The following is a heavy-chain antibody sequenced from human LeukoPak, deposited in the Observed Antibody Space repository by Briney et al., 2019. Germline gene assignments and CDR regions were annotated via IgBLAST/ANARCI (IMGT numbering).Heavy chain of an antibody. D-gene: IGHD5-24*01. CDR3: ARPHKPSRRDGYNYSPSAY. CDR1: GFTFSSYS. CDR2: ISSSSSYI. V-gene: IGHV3-21*01. J-gene: IGHJ4*02. Sequence: GGSLRLSCAASGFTFSSYSMNWVRQAPGKGLEWVSSISSSSSYIYYADSVKGRFTISRDNAKNSLYLQMNSLRAEDTAVYYCARPHKPSRRDGYNYSPSAYWGQGTLVTVSS.